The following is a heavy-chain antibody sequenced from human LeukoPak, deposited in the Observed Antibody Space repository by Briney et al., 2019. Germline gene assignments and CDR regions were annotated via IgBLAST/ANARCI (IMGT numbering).Heavy chain of an antibody. CDR3: ARAGVDTAMVTSYYYYYYMDV. CDR2: IKQDGSEK. D-gene: IGHD5-18*01. V-gene: IGHV3-7*01. CDR1: GFTFSSYW. J-gene: IGHJ6*03. Sequence: GGSLRLSCAASGFTFSSYWMSWVRQAPGKGLEWVANIKQDGSEKYYVDSVKGRFTISRDNAKNSLYLQMNSLRAEDTAVYYCARAGVDTAMVTSYYYYYYMDVWGKGTTVTVSS.